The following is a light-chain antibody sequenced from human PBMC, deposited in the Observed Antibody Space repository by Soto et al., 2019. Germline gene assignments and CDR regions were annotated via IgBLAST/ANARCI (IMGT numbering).Light chain of an antibody. V-gene: IGKV3-11*01. CDR2: DAS. J-gene: IGKJ2*01. CDR1: QSVSSY. Sequence: EIVLTQSPATLSLSPGERATLSCRASQSVSSYLAWYQQKPGQAPRLLIYDASNRATGIPARFSGSDSGTDFTLTISSLVPEDFAVYYCQQRSNWPRYTFGQGTKLEIK. CDR3: QQRSNWPRYT.